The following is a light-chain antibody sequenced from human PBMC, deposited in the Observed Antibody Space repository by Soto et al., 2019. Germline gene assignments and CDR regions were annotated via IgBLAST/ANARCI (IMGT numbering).Light chain of an antibody. CDR1: QGISGF. V-gene: IGKV1-8*01. CDR2: AAA. Sequence: AIRMTQSPSSISASTGDRVTITCRASQGISGFLAWYQQKPGKPPKLLIYAAATLQRGAPSRFSASGSGTDFTLTISRLQSEDFATYFCQQYLSYPYTFGQGTKLEI. CDR3: QQYLSYPYT. J-gene: IGKJ2*01.